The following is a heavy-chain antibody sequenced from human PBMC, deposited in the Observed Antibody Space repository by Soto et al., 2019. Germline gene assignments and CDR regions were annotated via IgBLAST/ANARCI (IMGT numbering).Heavy chain of an antibody. CDR2: ISYHGRDE. CDR1: GFTFTSYA. Sequence: GGSLRLSCAASGFTFTSYAMHWIRQAPGKGLEWVAAISYHGRDEYYADSVKGRFSISRDNSKNTLNLQMNSLRAEDTAVYYCARGRFSTTLYAGFDPWGQGNLVTVPS. J-gene: IGHJ5*02. V-gene: IGHV3-30*04. D-gene: IGHD2-2*01. CDR3: ARGRFSTTLYAGFDP.